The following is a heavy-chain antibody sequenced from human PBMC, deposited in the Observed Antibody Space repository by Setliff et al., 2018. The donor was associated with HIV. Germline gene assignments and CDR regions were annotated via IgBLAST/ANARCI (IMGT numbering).Heavy chain of an antibody. CDR2: ITHAGST. Sequence: SETLSLTCAVYGMSFSGYHWSWIRQTPGEGLEWIAEITHAGSTQYNPSLKSRVTMSADTSKNQFFLKLKSVTAGDTALYYCARVGRERLVTSGRYFDLWGRG. CDR3: ARVGRERLVTSGRYFDL. CDR1: GMSFSGYH. J-gene: IGHJ2*01. V-gene: IGHV4-34*01.